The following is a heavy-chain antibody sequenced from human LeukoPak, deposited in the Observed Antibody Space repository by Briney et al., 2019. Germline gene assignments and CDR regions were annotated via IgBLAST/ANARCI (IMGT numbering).Heavy chain of an antibody. V-gene: IGHV3-21*01. Sequence: GGSLRLSCAASGFTFSSYSMNWVRQAPGKGLEWVSSISSSSSYIYYADSVKGRFTISRGNAKNSLYLQMNSLRAEDTAVYYCASSPSPMVRGVITDYWGQGTLVTVSS. J-gene: IGHJ4*02. D-gene: IGHD3-10*01. CDR1: GFTFSSYS. CDR3: ASSPSPMVRGVITDY. CDR2: ISSSSSYI.